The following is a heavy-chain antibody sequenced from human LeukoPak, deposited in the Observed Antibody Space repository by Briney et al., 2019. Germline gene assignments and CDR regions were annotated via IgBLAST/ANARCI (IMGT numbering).Heavy chain of an antibody. D-gene: IGHD3-16*02. CDR3: AKVGPQGSYRYTYDY. CDR1: GFTFNSYW. V-gene: IGHV3-23*01. J-gene: IGHJ4*02. CDR2: ISGSGGST. Sequence: GGSLRLSCAASGFTFNSYWMSWVRQAPGKGLEWVSTISGSGGSTYYADSVKGRFTISRDNSKNTLYLQMDSLRAEDTAVYYCAKVGPQGSYRYTYDYWGQGTLVTVSS.